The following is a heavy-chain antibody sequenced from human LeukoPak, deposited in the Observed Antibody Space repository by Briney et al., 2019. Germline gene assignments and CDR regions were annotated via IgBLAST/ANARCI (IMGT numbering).Heavy chain of an antibody. J-gene: IGHJ4*02. V-gene: IGHV1-8*03. CDR1: GGTFSSYA. D-gene: IGHD3-3*01. CDR3: AREYDFWSGRDY. CDR2: MNPNSGNT. Sequence: ASVKVSCKASGGTFSSYAISWVRQAPGQGLEWMGWMNPNSGNTGYAQKFQGRVTITRNTSISTAYMELSSLRSEDTAVYYCAREYDFWSGRDYWGQGTLVTVSS.